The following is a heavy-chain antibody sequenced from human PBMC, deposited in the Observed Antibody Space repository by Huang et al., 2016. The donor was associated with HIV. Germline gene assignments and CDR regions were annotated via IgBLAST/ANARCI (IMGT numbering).Heavy chain of an antibody. Sequence: EVHLVESGGGLVQRGGSLRLSCTASGFSFSYYAMNWVRQAPGKGLEWVSYISGSGGTTNYATSVKGRFTISRDNVKKSLYLQMKSLIAEDTAVYYCARRVNTIRPASNWLDSWGQGTLVTVSS. J-gene: IGHJ5*01. D-gene: IGHD3-3*01. CDR1: GFSFSYYA. CDR3: ARRVNTIRPASNWLDS. V-gene: IGHV3-48*03. CDR2: ISGSGGTT.